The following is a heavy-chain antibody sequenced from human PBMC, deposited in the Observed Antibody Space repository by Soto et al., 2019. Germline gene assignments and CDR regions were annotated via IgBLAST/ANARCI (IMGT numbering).Heavy chain of an antibody. J-gene: IGHJ1*01. CDR3: AKDRFICSGGSCYHPEYFQH. V-gene: IGHV3-33*06. CDR2: IWYDGSNK. Sequence: GGSLRLSCAASGFTFSSYGMHWVRQAPGRGLEWVAVIWYDGSNKYYADSVKGLFTISRDNSKNTLYLQMNSLRAEDTAVYYCAKDRFICSGGSCYHPEYFQHWGQGTLVTVSS. D-gene: IGHD2-15*01. CDR1: GFTFSSYG.